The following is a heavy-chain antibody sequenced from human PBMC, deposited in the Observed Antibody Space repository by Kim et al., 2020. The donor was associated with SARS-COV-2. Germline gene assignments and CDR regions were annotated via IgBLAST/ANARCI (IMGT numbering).Heavy chain of an antibody. CDR2: ISWDGGST. D-gene: IGHD6-13*01. CDR3: AKDINGYSSSWDYYYYGMDV. Sequence: GGSLRLSCAASGFTFDDYAMHWVRQAPGKGLEWVSLISWDGGSTYYADSVKGRFTISRDNSKNSLYLQMNSLRAEDTALYYCAKDINGYSSSWDYYYYGMDVWGQGTTVTVSS. V-gene: IGHV3-43D*03. J-gene: IGHJ6*02. CDR1: GFTFDDYA.